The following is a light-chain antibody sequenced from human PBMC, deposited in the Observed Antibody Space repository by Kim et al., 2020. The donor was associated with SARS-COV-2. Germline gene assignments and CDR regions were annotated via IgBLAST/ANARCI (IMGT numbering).Light chain of an antibody. Sequence: GQEDSIARSGTTTNIGKNYVYCYQHVPGTAPKLLIYNNNQRPSGVPDRFSGSKSGTSASLAISGLRSEDEADYYCAVWDDSLDGWVFGGGTQLTVL. CDR3: AVWDDSLDGWV. CDR2: NNN. CDR1: TTNIGKNY. V-gene: IGLV1-47*02. J-gene: IGLJ3*02.